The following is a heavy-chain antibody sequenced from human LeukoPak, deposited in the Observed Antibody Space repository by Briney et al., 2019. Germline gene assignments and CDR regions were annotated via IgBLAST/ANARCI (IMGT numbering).Heavy chain of an antibody. CDR1: GFTFSSYS. J-gene: IGHJ1*01. CDR2: ISSSSSYI. V-gene: IGHV3-21*01. Sequence: GGSLRLSCAASGFTFSSYSMNWVRQAPGKGLEWVSSISSSSSYIYYADSVKGRFTISRDNAKNSLYLQMSSLRAEDTAVYYCARASGSYGLAPAEYFQHWGQGTLVTVSS. CDR3: ARASGSYGLAPAEYFQH. D-gene: IGHD1-26*01.